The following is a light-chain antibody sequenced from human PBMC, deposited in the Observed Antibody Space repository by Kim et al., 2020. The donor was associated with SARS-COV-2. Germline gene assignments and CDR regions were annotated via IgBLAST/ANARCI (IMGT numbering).Light chain of an antibody. CDR2: DVS. J-gene: IGLJ2*01. V-gene: IGLV2-14*03. Sequence: GQSITISCTGTSSDVGGYNYVSWYQHHPGKAPKLMIYDVSERPSGVSDRFSGSKSGNTASLTISGLQTEDEADYYYSSHTSSNTVVFGGGTKMTVL. CDR1: SSDVGGYNY. CDR3: SSHTSSNTVV.